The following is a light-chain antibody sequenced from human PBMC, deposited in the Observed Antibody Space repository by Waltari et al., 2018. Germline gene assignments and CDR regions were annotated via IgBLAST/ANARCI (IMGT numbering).Light chain of an antibody. CDR1: QSVMNN. Sequence: EIVMTQSPATLSVSPGERAPLPCRASQSVMNNLVWYQQKPGQSPRLLIYGAPTWVTGIPARFSGSGSGTEFTLTISSLQSEDFAVYYCQQYNNWPPWTFGQGTKVEIK. CDR3: QQYNNWPPWT. CDR2: GAP. V-gene: IGKV3-15*01. J-gene: IGKJ1*01.